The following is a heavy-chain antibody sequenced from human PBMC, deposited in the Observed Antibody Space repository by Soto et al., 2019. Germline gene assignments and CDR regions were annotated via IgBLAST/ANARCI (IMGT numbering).Heavy chain of an antibody. Sequence: GGSLRLSCAASGFTFSSCSMNWVRQAPGKGLEWVSYISSSSSTIYYADSVKGRFTISRDNAKNSLYLQMNSLRAEDTAVYYCARDSGYSYGPFDYWGQGTLVTVSS. CDR3: ARDSGYSYGPFDY. J-gene: IGHJ4*02. CDR2: ISSSSSTI. V-gene: IGHV3-48*01. D-gene: IGHD5-18*01. CDR1: GFTFSSCS.